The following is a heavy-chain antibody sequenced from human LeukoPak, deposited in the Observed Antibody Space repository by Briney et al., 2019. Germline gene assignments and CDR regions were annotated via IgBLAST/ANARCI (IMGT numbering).Heavy chain of an antibody. D-gene: IGHD1-7*01. CDR2: IYYSGST. J-gene: IGHJ6*03. CDR3: ASQETTGRIYYYYMDV. CDR1: GGSISSSSYY. Sequence: SETLSLTCTVSGGSISSSSYYWGWIRQPPGKGLEWIGSIYYSGSTYYNPSLKSRVTISVDTSKNQFSLKLSSVTAADTAVYYCASQETTGRIYYYYMDVWGKGTTLSVSS. V-gene: IGHV4-39*07.